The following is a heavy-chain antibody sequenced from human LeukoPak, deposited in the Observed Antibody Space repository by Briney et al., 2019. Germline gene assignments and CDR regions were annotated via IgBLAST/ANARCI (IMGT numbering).Heavy chain of an antibody. CDR3: ARDSLVLVGATLDIDY. V-gene: IGHV3-74*01. J-gene: IGHJ4*02. CDR2: INSDGSST. CDR1: GFTFSSYW. D-gene: IGHD1-26*01. Sequence: GGSLRLSCAASGFTFSSYWMHWVRQAPGKGLVWVSRINSDGSSTSYADSVKGRFTISRDNAKNSLYLQMNSLRAEDTAVYYCARDSLVLVGATLDIDYWGQGTLVTVSS.